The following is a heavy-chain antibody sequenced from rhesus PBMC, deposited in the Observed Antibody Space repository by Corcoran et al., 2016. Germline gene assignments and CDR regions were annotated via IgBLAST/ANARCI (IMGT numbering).Heavy chain of an antibody. J-gene: IGHJ5-2*02. CDR3: AKDGEFF. CDR2: LGKGVTTT. Sequence: EVQLVESGGGWVQPGGSLRLSCAVSGFTFSTYGMSWFRQAPGKGLEWVPYLGKGVTTTYYANSVKGRFTISRDNSKNTLSLQMNSLRPEDTAVYYCAKDGEFFWGRGVLVTVSS. D-gene: IGHD3-3*01. CDR1: GFTFSTYG. V-gene: IGHV3S5*01.